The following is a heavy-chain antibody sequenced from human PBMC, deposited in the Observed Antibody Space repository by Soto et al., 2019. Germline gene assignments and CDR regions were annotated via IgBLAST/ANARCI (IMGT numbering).Heavy chain of an antibody. CDR2: ISSSSSYI. V-gene: IGHV3-21*04. J-gene: IGHJ6*02. CDR1: EFTFSSYS. CDR3: ARDRVTYPYYYYGMDV. Sequence: GGSLRLSCAASEFTFSSYSMNWVRQAPGKGLEWVSSISSSSSYIYYADSVKGRFTISRDNAKNSLYLQMNSLRAEDTAVYYCARDRVTYPYYYYGMDVWGQGTTVTVSS. D-gene: IGHD3-10*01.